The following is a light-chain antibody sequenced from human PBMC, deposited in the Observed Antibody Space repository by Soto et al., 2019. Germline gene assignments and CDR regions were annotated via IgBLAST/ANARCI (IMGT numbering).Light chain of an antibody. CDR3: QQYNNWPPWT. V-gene: IGKV3-15*01. CDR1: QSVSSSY. J-gene: IGKJ1*01. Sequence: EIVLTQSPGTLSLSPVERATLSCRSSQSVSSSYLAWYQQKPGQAPRLLIYGASTRATGIPARFSGSGSGTDFTLTISSLQSEDFAVYYCQQYNNWPPWTFGQGTKVDIK. CDR2: GAS.